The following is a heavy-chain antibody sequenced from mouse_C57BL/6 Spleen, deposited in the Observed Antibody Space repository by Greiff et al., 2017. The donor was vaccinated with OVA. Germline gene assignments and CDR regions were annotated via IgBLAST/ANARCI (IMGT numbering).Heavy chain of an antibody. CDR3: AREGYGSSHVDY. Sequence: QVQLQQPGAELVKPGASVKMSCKASGYTFTSYWITWVKQRPGQGLEWIGDIYPGSGSTNYNEKFKSKATLTVDTSSSTAYMQLSSLTSEDSAVYYCAREGYGSSHVDYWGHGTTLTVSS. CDR1: GYTFTSYW. CDR2: IYPGSGST. D-gene: IGHD1-1*01. V-gene: IGHV1-55*01. J-gene: IGHJ2*01.